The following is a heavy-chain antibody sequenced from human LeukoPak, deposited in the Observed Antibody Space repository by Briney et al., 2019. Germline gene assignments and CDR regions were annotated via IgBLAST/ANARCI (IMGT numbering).Heavy chain of an antibody. Sequence: SETLSLTCAVYGGSFSGYYWSWIRQPPGKGLEWIGEINHSGSTNYNPSLKSRVTISVDTSKNQFSLKLSSVTAADTAVYYCASRKIAASYTDYWGQGTLVTVSS. CDR2: INHSGST. J-gene: IGHJ4*02. V-gene: IGHV4-34*01. CDR1: GGSFSGYY. D-gene: IGHD2-15*01. CDR3: ASRKIAASYTDY.